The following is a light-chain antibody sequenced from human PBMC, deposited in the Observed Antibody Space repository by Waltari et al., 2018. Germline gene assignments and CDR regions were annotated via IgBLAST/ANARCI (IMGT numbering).Light chain of an antibody. J-gene: IGKJ1*01. CDR3: MQGTHWPRT. V-gene: IGKV2-30*02. Sequence: DVVMTQSPVSLPVTLGPPASISCWSRQSLVHSDGNTYLNWFQQRPGQSPRRLIYKVSRRDSGVPDRFSGSGSVTDFTLKISRVEAEDVGVYYCMQGTHWPRTFGQGTKVQIK. CDR1: QSLVHSDGNTY. CDR2: KVS.